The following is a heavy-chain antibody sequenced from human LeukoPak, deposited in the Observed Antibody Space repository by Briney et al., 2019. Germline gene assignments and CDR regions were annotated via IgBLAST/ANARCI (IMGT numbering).Heavy chain of an antibody. CDR3: AKGGALICSSTSCEHLDY. J-gene: IGHJ4*02. D-gene: IGHD2-2*01. CDR1: GFTFSSYG. V-gene: IGHV3-30*18. CDR2: ISYDGSNK. Sequence: PGGSLRLSCAASGFTFSSYGMHWVRQAPGKGLEWVAVISYDGSNKHYADSVKGRFTISRDNSKNTLYLQMNSLRAEDTAVYYCAKGGALICSSTSCEHLDYWGQGTLDTVSS.